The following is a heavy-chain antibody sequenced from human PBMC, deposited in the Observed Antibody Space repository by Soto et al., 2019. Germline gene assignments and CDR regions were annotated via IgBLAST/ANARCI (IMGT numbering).Heavy chain of an antibody. J-gene: IGHJ1*01. CDR2: IYSGGST. CDR1: GFTVSSNY. D-gene: IGHD3-22*01. CDR3: ARDRVESGYPEYFQH. V-gene: IGHV3-53*01. Sequence: EVQLVESGGGLIQPGGSLRLSCAASGFTVSSNYMSWVRQAPGKGLEWVSVIYSGGSTYYADSVKGRFTISRDNSKNPLYLQMNSLRAEDTAVYYCARDRVESGYPEYFQHWGQATLVTVSS.